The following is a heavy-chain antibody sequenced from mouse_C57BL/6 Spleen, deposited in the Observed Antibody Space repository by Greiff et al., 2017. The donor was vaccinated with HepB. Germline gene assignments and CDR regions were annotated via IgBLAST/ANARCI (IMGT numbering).Heavy chain of an antibody. J-gene: IGHJ2*01. D-gene: IGHD1-1*01. CDR3: ARGTTVVARYFDY. V-gene: IGHV1-64*01. Sequence: VKLQQPGAELVKPGASVKLSCKASGYTFTSYWMHWVKQRPGQGLEWIGMIHPNSGSTNYNEKFKSKATLTVDKSSSTAYMQLSSLTSEDSAVYCCARGTTVVARYFDYWGQGTALTVSS. CDR1: GYTFTSYW. CDR2: IHPNSGST.